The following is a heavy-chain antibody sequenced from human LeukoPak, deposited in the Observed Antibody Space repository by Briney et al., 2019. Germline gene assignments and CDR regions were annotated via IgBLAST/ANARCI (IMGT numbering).Heavy chain of an antibody. D-gene: IGHD3-10*01. CDR2: ILSKTDGGPT. CDR3: TTDRGALTN. CDR1: GFTFSGAW. J-gene: IGHJ4*02. Sequence: PGGSLRLSCATSGFTFSGAWMSWVRQAPGKGLEWVGRILSKTDGGPTDYAAPVKGRFTISRDDSKSTLYLQMNSLKAGDTAVYYCTTDRGALTNWGQGTLVTVSS. V-gene: IGHV3-15*01.